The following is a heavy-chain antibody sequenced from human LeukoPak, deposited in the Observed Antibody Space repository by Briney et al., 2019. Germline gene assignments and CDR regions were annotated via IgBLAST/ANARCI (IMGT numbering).Heavy chain of an antibody. CDR2: INSDGSST. CDR3: ARDGTLAAAGTWFDP. J-gene: IGHJ5*02. Sequence: GGSLRLSCAASGFTFSSYWMHWVRQAPGKGLVWVSRINSDGSSTSYADSVKGRFTISRDNSKNTLYLQMNSLRAEDTAVYYCARDGTLAAAGTWFDPWGQGTLVTVSS. V-gene: IGHV3-74*01. D-gene: IGHD6-13*01. CDR1: GFTFSSYW.